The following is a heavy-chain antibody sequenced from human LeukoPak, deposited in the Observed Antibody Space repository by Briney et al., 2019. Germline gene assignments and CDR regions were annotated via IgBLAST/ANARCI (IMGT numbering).Heavy chain of an antibody. CDR2: IYPGDSDT. V-gene: IGHV5-51*01. Sequence: GASLKISCKGSGSSFTSYWIGWVRQMPGKGLEWMGIIYPGDSDTRYSPSFQGQVTISAGKSISTAYLQWSSLKASDTAMYYCARRDQYSGYDSVDYWGQGTLVTVSS. D-gene: IGHD5-12*01. J-gene: IGHJ4*02. CDR1: GSSFTSYW. CDR3: ARRDQYSGYDSVDY.